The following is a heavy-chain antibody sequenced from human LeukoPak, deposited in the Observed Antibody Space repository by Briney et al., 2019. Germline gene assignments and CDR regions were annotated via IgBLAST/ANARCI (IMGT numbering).Heavy chain of an antibody. CDR1: GGSISSGGYY. CDR2: IYYSGST. CDR3: ARGKGLLPSFDY. J-gene: IGHJ4*02. V-gene: IGHV4-31*03. D-gene: IGHD2-15*01. Sequence: SETLSLTCTVSGGSISSGGYYWSRIRQPPGKGLEWIGYIYYSGSTYYNPSLKSRVTISVDTSKNQFSLKLSSVTAADTAVYYCARGKGLLPSFDYWGQGTLVTVSS.